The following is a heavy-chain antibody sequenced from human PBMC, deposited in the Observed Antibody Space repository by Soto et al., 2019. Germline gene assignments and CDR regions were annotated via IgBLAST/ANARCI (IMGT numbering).Heavy chain of an antibody. V-gene: IGHV4-30-4*01. J-gene: IGHJ4*02. CDR2: ISYSGST. Sequence: TLFLTCTVSGGSISSGNYYWSWIRQPPGKGLEWIGYISYSGSTYYSTSLKSRVTISVDTSKSQFSLKLSSVTAADTAVYYCARGGIAAAAPPDYWGQGTLVTVSS. CDR3: ARGGIAAAAPPDY. CDR1: GGSISSGNYY. D-gene: IGHD6-13*01.